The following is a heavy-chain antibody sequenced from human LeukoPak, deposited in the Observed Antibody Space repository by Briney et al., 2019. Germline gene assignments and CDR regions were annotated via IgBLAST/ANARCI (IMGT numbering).Heavy chain of an antibody. Sequence: ASVKVSCKASGGTFSSYAITWVRQAPGQGLEWMGRIIPFFDIANCAQKFQGRVSITADKTTSTAYMELSSLRSEDTAMYYCARDTLRGDVYFDYWGQGTLVTVSS. CDR2: IIPFFDIA. J-gene: IGHJ4*02. CDR1: GGTFSSYA. V-gene: IGHV1-69*04. CDR3: ARDTLRGDVYFDY. D-gene: IGHD2-21*02.